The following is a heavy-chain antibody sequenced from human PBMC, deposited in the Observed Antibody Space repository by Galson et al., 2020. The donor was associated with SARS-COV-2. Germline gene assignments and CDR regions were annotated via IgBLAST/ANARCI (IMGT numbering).Heavy chain of an antibody. D-gene: IGHD3-3*01. CDR2: FDPEDGET. CDR1: GYTLTELS. V-gene: IGHV1-24*01. Sequence: ASVKVSCKVSGYTLTELSMHWVRQAPGKGLEWMGGFDPEDGETIYAQKFQGRVTMTEDTSTDTAYMELSSLRSEDTAVYYCATAPAIFGVARERAYWRQGTLVTVSS. J-gene: IGHJ4*02. CDR3: ATAPAIFGVARERAY.